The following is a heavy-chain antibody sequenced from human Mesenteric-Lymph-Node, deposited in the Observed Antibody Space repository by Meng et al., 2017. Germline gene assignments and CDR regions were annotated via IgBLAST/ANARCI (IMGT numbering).Heavy chain of an antibody. V-gene: IGHV3-9*01. CDR2: ISWNSGSI. J-gene: IGHJ4*02. CDR1: GFTFGDYA. Sequence: SLKISCAASGFTFGDYAMHWVRQAPGKGLEWVSGISWNSGSIGYADSVKGRFTISRDNAKNSPYLQMNSLRAEDTAVYYCARDGFDYWGQGTLVTVSS. CDR3: ARDGFDY.